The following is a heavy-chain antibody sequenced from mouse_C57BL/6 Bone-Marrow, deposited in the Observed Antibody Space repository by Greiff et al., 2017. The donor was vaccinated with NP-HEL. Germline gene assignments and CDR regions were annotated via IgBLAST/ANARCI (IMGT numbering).Heavy chain of an antibody. V-gene: IGHV14-4*01. J-gene: IGHJ4*01. CDR1: GFNIKDDY. Sequence: VQLQQSGAELVRPGASVKLSCTASGFNIKDDYMHWVKQRPEQGLEWIGWIDPENGDTEYASKFQGKATITADRSSNTAYLQLSSLTSEDTAVYYCTTPNWVPRHAMDYWGQGTSVTVSS. D-gene: IGHD4-1*01. CDR2: IDPENGDT. CDR3: TTPNWVPRHAMDY.